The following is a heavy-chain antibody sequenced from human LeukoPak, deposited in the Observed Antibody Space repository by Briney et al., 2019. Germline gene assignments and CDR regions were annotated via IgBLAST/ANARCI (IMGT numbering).Heavy chain of an antibody. CDR3: ARIFDCSSTSCYDPLYYFDY. CDR1: GYSFTSYW. CDR2: IYPGDSDT. V-gene: IGHV5-51*01. D-gene: IGHD2-2*01. Sequence: GESLKISCKGSGYSFTSYWIGWVRQMPGKGLEWMGIIYPGDSDTRYSPSFQGQVTISADKSMSTAYLQWSSLKASDTAVYYCARIFDCSSTSCYDPLYYFDYWGQGTLVTVSS. J-gene: IGHJ4*02.